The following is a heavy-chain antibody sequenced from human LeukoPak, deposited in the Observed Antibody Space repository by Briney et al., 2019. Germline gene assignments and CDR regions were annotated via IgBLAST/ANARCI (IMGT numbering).Heavy chain of an antibody. CDR1: GGSISSYY. CDR3: ARVSRDGYNYWGYFDY. J-gene: IGHJ4*02. V-gene: IGHV4-59*01. CDR2: FYYSGGT. Sequence: SETLSLTCTVSGGSISSYYWSWIRRPPGKGLEWIGYFYYSGGTNYNPSLKSRVTISVDTSKNQFSLKLTSVTAADTAVYYCARVSRDGYNYWGYFDYWGQGTLVTVSS. D-gene: IGHD5-24*01.